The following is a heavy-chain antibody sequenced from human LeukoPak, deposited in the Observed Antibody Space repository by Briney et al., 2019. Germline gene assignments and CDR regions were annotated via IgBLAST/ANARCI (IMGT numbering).Heavy chain of an antibody. V-gene: IGHV4-59*01. CDR3: ASGWNYYDSSGYYNWFDP. D-gene: IGHD3-22*01. CDR1: GGSISSYY. J-gene: IGHJ5*02. Sequence: SETLSLTCTVSGGSISSYYWSWIRQPPGKGLEWIGYIYYSGSTNYNPSLKSRVTISVDTSKNQFSLKLSSVTAADTAVYYCASGWNYYDSSGYYNWFDPWGQGTLVTVSS. CDR2: IYYSGST.